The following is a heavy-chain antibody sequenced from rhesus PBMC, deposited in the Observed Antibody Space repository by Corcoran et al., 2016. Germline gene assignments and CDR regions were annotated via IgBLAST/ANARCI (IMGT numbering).Heavy chain of an antibody. CDR2: FNGNSGNS. J-gene: IGHJ4*01. CDR1: GASISSYR. D-gene: IGHD4-4*01. Sequence: QVQLQESGPGLVKPSETLSLTCAVSGASISSYRWGWHRTPPGKGLEWIGEFNGNSGNSYYNPSRKSRVTISKDASKNQFSLKLSSVTAADTAVYYCARSGYGSGGVYWGQGVMVTVSS. V-gene: IGHV4-80*01. CDR3: ARSGYGSGGVY.